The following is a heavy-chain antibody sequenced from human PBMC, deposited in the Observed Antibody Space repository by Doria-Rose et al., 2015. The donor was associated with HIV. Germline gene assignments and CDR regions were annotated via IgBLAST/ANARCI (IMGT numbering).Heavy chain of an antibody. Sequence: QVQLQESGPGLVKPSETLSLPCNVSNGSMSSYYWTWIRQPPGKGLEWIGYIYDSGSTNYNPSLKSRVTISIDTSKNQFSLKLSSVTAADTAVYYCARDAGWYISGWYYLDHWGQGTLVTVSS. CDR3: ARDAGWYISGWYYLDH. CDR1: NGSMSSYY. V-gene: IGHV4-59*01. CDR2: IYDSGST. J-gene: IGHJ4*02. D-gene: IGHD6-19*01.